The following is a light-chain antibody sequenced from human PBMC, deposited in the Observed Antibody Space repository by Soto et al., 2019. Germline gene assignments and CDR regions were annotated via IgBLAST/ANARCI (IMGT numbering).Light chain of an antibody. CDR2: GAS. Sequence: EIVLTQSPGTLSLSPGERATLSCRASQSVTSSDLAWYQQKPGQAPRLLIYGASSRATGTPDRFSGSGSGTDFTLTISRLEPEDFAVYYCQQYGRSPWTFGQGTKVEIK. J-gene: IGKJ1*01. CDR1: QSVTSSD. V-gene: IGKV3-20*01. CDR3: QQYGRSPWT.